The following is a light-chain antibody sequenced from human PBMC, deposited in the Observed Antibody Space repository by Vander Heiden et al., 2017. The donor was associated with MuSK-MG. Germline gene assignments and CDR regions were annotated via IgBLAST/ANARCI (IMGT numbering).Light chain of an antibody. Sequence: DIQMTQSPSSLSASVGDGVTITCRASQSISSYLNWYQQKPGKAPKLLIYAASTSHGGVPSRFSGSGSATDFTLSISMLHPEDFATYYCQQRDSTPNTFGGGTKVEIK. V-gene: IGKV1-39*01. CDR3: QQRDSTPNT. J-gene: IGKJ4*01. CDR1: QSISSY. CDR2: AAS.